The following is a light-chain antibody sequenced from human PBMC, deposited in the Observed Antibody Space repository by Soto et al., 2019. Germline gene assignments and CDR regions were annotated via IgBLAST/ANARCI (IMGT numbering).Light chain of an antibody. Sequence: QSALTQPPSASGSPGQSVTISCTGTSSDVGGYNYVSWYQQHPGKAPKLMIYEVSKRPSGVHDRFSGSKSGNTASLTVSGLQAEDEADYYCSSYAGSAYVFGTGTKLTVL. J-gene: IGLJ1*01. CDR1: SSDVGGYNY. CDR3: SSYAGSAYV. V-gene: IGLV2-8*01. CDR2: EVS.